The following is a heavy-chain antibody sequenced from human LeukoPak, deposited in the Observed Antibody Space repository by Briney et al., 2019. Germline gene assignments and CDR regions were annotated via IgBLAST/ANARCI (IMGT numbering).Heavy chain of an antibody. J-gene: IGHJ4*01. CDR2: INDSGST. D-gene: IGHD5-18*01. Sequence: SETLSLTCAVYGGAFSGYYWSWIRQPPGTGLEWFGGINDSGSTNSNPSIKRPVTISVDKSKNQFSLYPSSVAVAAPGVPHCVRRGKWIQLWPKYSYYWGEGTLVTVSP. CDR3: VRRGKWIQLWPKYSYY. V-gene: IGHV4-34*01. CDR1: GGAFSGYY.